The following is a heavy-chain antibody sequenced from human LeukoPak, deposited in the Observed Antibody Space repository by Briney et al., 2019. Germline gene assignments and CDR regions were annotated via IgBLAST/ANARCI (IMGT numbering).Heavy chain of an antibody. CDR1: GFTFSSYS. CDR2: ISGSGGST. D-gene: IGHD6-6*01. Sequence: PGGSLRLSCAASGFTFSSYSMNWVRQAPGKGLEWVSAISGSGGSTYYADSVKGRFTISRDNSKNTLYLQMNSLRAEDTAVYYCAKDHSIAETRIFDYWGQGTLVTVSS. J-gene: IGHJ4*02. V-gene: IGHV3-23*01. CDR3: AKDHSIAETRIFDY.